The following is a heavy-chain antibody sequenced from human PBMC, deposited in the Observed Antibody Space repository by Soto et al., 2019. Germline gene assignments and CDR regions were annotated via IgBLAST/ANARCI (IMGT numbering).Heavy chain of an antibody. CDR3: ARAGPISPTLIVVVVAASNDAFDI. J-gene: IGHJ3*02. Sequence: PSETLSLTCTVSGGSISSGGYYWSWIRQHPGKGLEWIGYIYYSGSTYYNPSLKSRVTISVDTSKNQFSLKLSSVTAADTAVYYCARAGPISPTLIVVVVAASNDAFDIWGQGTMVTVSS. D-gene: IGHD2-15*01. CDR2: IYYSGST. CDR1: GGSISSGGYY. V-gene: IGHV4-31*03.